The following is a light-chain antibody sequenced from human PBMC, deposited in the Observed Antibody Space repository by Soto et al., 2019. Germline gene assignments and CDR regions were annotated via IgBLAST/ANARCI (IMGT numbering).Light chain of an antibody. V-gene: IGLV2-14*01. CDR3: SSYTTSSTYV. CDR2: DVS. CDR1: SSDVGGYNY. Sequence: QSVLTQPASVSGSPGQSITISCTGTSSDVGGYNYVSWYQQHPGKAPKLMICDVSDRPSGISNRFSGSKSGNTASLTNSGLQAEDEADYYCSSYTTSSTYVFGTGTKLTVL. J-gene: IGLJ1*01.